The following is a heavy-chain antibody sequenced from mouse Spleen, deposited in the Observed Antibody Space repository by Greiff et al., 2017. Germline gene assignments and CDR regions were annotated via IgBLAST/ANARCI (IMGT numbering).Heavy chain of an antibody. J-gene: IGHJ4*01. CDR1: GFTFSSFG. D-gene: IGHD2-3*01. CDR2: ISSGSSTI. V-gene: IGHV5-17*02. Sequence: EVQLVESGGGLVQPGGSRKLSCAASGFTFSSFGMHWVRQAPEKGLEWVAYISSGSSTIYYADTVKGRFTISRDNPKNTLFLQMTSLRSEDTAMYYCARSGYYLYYAMDYWGQGTSVTVSS. CDR3: ARSGYYLYYAMDY.